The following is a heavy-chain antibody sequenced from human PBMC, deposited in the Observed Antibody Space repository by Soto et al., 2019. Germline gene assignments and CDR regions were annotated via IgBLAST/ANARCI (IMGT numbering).Heavy chain of an antibody. CDR2: IWYDGSNK. Sequence: QVQLVESGGGVVQPGRSLRLSCAASGFTFSSYGMHWVRQAPGKGLEWVAVIWYDGSNKYYADSVKGRLTISRDNSKNTLYLQMNSLRAEDTAVYYCARGKTNYEGWFDPWGQGTLVTVSS. V-gene: IGHV3-33*01. D-gene: IGHD3-22*01. CDR1: GFTFSSYG. CDR3: ARGKTNYEGWFDP. J-gene: IGHJ5*02.